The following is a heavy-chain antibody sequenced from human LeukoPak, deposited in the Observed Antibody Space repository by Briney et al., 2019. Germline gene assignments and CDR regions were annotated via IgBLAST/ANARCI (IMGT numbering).Heavy chain of an antibody. V-gene: IGHV3-21*01. D-gene: IGHD3-22*01. CDR2: ISDSSTYI. J-gene: IGHJ4*02. CDR1: GFTFRVFS. Sequence: SGGSLRLSCAASGFTFRVFSLQWVRQAPGKGLEWVSSISDSSTYIYYADSVKGRFTISRDDANSSLYLQMNSLRVEDTAVYFCASDPQYFFDSSGFDYRGQGSLVAVSS. CDR3: ASDPQYFFDSSGFDY.